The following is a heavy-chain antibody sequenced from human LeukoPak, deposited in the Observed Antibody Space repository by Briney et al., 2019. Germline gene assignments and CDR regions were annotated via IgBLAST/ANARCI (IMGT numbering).Heavy chain of an antibody. CDR1: GYTFTGYY. CDR3: ARETAAPVNWFDP. D-gene: IGHD6-6*01. V-gene: IGHV1-2*06. J-gene: IGHJ5*02. CDR2: INPNSGGT. Sequence: GASVKVSCKASGYTFTGYYMHWARQAPGQGLEWMGRINPNSGGTNYAQKFQGRVTMTRDTSISTAYMELSRLRSDDTAVYYCARETAAPVNWFDPWGQGTLVTVSS.